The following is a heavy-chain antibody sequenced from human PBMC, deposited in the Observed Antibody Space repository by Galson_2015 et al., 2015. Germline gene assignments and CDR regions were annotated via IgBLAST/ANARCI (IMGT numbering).Heavy chain of an antibody. V-gene: IGHV1-69*13. D-gene: IGHD6-13*01. J-gene: IGHJ6*02. Sequence: SVKVSCKASGGTFSSYAISWVRQAPGQGLEWMGGIIPIFGTANYAQKFQGRVTITADESTSTAYMELSSLRSEDTAVYYCARLGDSSSWGYYYYYGMDVWAKGPRSPSP. CDR3: ARLGDSSSWGYYYYYGMDV. CDR1: GGTFSSYA. CDR2: IIPIFGTA.